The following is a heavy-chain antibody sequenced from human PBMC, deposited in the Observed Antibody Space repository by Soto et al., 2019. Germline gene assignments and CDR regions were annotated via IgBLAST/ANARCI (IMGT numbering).Heavy chain of an antibody. CDR3: ARDYYSDSSGYYYNAHYFDY. V-gene: IGHV4-31*03. CDR2: IYYSGST. J-gene: IGHJ4*02. CDR1: GGSIRSGGYY. D-gene: IGHD3-22*01. Sequence: SETLSLTCTVSGGSIRSGGYYWSWIRQHPGEGLEWIGYIYYSGSTYYNPSLKSRVTISVDTSKNQFSLKLSSVTAADTAVYYCARDYYSDSSGYYYNAHYFDYWGQGTLVTDSS.